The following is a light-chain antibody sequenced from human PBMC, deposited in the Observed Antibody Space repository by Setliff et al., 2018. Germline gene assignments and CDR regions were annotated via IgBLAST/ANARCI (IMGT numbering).Light chain of an antibody. V-gene: IGLV2-14*01. CDR3: SSYTSSSTYV. Sequence: QSALAQPASVSGSPGQSITISCTGTSSDVGGYNYVSWYQQHPDKAPKLMISDVSKRPSGVSNRFSGSKSGNTASLTISGLQAEDEADYYCSSYTSSSTYVFGTGTKVNVL. CDR1: SSDVGGYNY. CDR2: DVS. J-gene: IGLJ1*01.